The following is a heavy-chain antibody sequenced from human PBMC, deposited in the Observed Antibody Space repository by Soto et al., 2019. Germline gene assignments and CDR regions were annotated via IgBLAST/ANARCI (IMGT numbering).Heavy chain of an antibody. CDR2: ISGSGGST. J-gene: IGHJ3*02. CDR1: GFTFSSYA. Sequence: GGSLRLSCAASGFTFSSYAMSWVRQAPGKGLEWVSAISGSGGSTYYADSVKGRFTISRDNSKNTLYLQMNSLRAEDTAVYYCAKDWGYCSSTSCYPDAFDIWGQGTMVTVSS. D-gene: IGHD2-2*01. CDR3: AKDWGYCSSTSCYPDAFDI. V-gene: IGHV3-23*01.